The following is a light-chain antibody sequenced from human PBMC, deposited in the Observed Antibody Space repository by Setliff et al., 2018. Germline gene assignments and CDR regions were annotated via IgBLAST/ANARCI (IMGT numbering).Light chain of an antibody. J-gene: IGLJ3*02. V-gene: IGLV2-14*03. CDR2: DVN. CDR3: SSYTTRSTRV. CDR1: SNDIGNYKY. Sequence: QSALAQPASVSGSPGQSVTISCTGTSNDIGNYKYVPWYQHQPGKAPKVIIFDVNNRPSGVSNRFSGSKSGNTASLTISWLQPEDEAHYYCSSYTTRSTRVFGGGTKVTVL.